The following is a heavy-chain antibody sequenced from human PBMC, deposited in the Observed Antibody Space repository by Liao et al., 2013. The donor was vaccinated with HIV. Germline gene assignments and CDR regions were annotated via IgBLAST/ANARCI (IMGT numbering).Heavy chain of an antibody. CDR1: GGSISSDSYY. J-gene: IGHJ3*02. V-gene: IGHV4-61*02. D-gene: IGHD3-22*01. Sequence: QVQLQESGPGLVKPSQTLSLSCTVSGGSISSDSYYWSWIRQPAGKGLEWIGRVYISGSTTYNPSLKSRVTISIDTSKNQFSLKLSSVTAADTAMYYCARGFYYFDRNGYFYDAFDIWGQGTTVTVSS. CDR2: VYISGST. CDR3: ARGFYYFDRNGYFYDAFDI.